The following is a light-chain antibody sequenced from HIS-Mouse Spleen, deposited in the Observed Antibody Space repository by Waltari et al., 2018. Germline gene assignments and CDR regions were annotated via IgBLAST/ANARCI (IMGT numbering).Light chain of an antibody. J-gene: IGLJ2*01. CDR3: YSTDSSGNHRV. Sequence: SYELTQPPSVSVSPGQTARPTCSGDALPKQYAYWYQQKSGQAPVLVIYEDSKRPSGIPERFSGSSSGTMATLTISGAQVEDEADYYCYSTDSSGNHRVFGGGTKLTVL. CDR2: EDS. V-gene: IGLV3-10*01. CDR1: ALPKQY.